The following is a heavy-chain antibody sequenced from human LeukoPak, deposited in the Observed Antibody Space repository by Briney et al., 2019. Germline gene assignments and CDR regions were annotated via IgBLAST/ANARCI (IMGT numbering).Heavy chain of an antibody. D-gene: IGHD2-15*01. V-gene: IGHV1-8*03. CDR2: MNPNSGNT. J-gene: IGHJ4*02. CDR3: ARLLRREDY. CDR1: AYTFSNYD. Sequence: ASVKVSCKASAYTFSNYDINWVRQATGQGPEWMGWMNPNSGNTGYAQKFQGRVTITRNTSISTAYMELSSLRSEDTAVYYCARLLRREDYWGQGTLVTVSS.